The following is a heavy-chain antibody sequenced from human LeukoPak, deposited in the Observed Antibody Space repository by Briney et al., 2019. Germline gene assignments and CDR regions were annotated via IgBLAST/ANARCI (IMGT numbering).Heavy chain of an antibody. Sequence: GGSLRLSCAASGFTFTSYGMHWVRQAPGKGLEWVALITYDGYYKYYSDSVKGRFTISSDTSKNTMYLQMNSLRAEDTAVYYCARDAKGYYFDHWGQGTLVTVSS. D-gene: IGHD3-16*01. J-gene: IGHJ4*02. CDR2: ITYDGYYK. CDR3: ARDAKGYYFDH. CDR1: GFTFTSYG. V-gene: IGHV3-30*03.